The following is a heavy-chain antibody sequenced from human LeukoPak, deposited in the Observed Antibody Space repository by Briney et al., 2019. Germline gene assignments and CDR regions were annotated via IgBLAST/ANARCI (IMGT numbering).Heavy chain of an antibody. Sequence: ASVKVSCKASGYTFTGYYMHWVRQAPGQGLEWMGWINPNSGGTNYAQKFQGRVTMTRDTSISTAYMEPSRLRSDDTAVCYCARDMGPTSHFDYWGQGTLVTVSS. V-gene: IGHV1-2*02. CDR1: GYTFTGYY. J-gene: IGHJ4*02. CDR2: INPNSGGT. CDR3: ARDMGPTSHFDY. D-gene: IGHD1-26*01.